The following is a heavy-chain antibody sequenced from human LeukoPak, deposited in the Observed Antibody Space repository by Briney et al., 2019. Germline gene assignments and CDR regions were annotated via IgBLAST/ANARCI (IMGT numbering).Heavy chain of an antibody. D-gene: IGHD3-10*01. J-gene: IGHJ4*02. CDR1: GGTFSSYA. V-gene: IGHV1-69*04. CDR3: ARGMEGIGELRFDY. CDR2: IIPILGIA. Sequence: SVKVSCKASGGTFSSYAISWVRQAPGQGLEWMGRIIPILGIASYAQKFQGRVTITRDTSASTAYMELSSLRSEDTAVYYCARGMEGIGELRFDYWGQGTLVTVSS.